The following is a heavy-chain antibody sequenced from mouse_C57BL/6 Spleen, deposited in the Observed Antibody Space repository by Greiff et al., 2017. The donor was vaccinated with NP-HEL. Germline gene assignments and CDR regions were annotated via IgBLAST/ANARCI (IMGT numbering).Heavy chain of an antibody. CDR1: GYTFTDYE. V-gene: IGHV1-15*01. J-gene: IGHJ2*01. CDR3: TRRTGYSY. CDR2: IDPETGGT. D-gene: IGHD3-3*01. Sequence: QVQLKESGAELVRPGASVTLSCKASGYTFTDYEMHWVKQTPVHGLEWIGAIDPETGGTAYNQKFKGKAILTADKSSSTAYMELRSLTSEDSAVYYCTRRTGYSYWGQGTTLTVSS.